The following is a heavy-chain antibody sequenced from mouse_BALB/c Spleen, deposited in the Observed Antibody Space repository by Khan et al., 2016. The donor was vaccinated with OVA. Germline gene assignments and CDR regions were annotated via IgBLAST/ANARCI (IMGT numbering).Heavy chain of an antibody. V-gene: IGHV3-2*02. Sequence: EVQLQDSGPGLVKPSQSLSLTCTVTGYSITSGYGWNWIRQFPGNKLEWMGYISYSGSTNYNPSLKSRISITRDTSKNQFFLQLNSVTTEDTATXYCARTARIKYWGQGTTLTVSS. CDR3: ARTARIKY. CDR2: ISYSGST. CDR1: GYSITSGYG. D-gene: IGHD1-2*01. J-gene: IGHJ2*01.